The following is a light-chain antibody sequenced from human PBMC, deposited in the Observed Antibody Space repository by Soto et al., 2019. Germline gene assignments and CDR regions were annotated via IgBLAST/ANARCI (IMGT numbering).Light chain of an antibody. CDR2: HAS. CDR3: QQYGISPSYT. J-gene: IGKJ2*01. CDR1: QSVTTF. Sequence: EVVLTQSPATLSLSPGDRATLSCRASQSVTTFLAWYQQKPGQAPRLLISHASHRATGIPARFSGSGSGTDFNLTISGLEPEDFAVYYWQQYGISPSYTVAQGTKVDIK. V-gene: IGKV3-11*01.